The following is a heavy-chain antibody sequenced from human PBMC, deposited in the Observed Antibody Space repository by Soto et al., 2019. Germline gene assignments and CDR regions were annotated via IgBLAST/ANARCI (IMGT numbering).Heavy chain of an antibody. D-gene: IGHD2-2*01. CDR1: GYTFTSYG. Sequence: GASVKVSCKASGYTFTSYGISWVRQAPGQGLEWMGWISAYNGNTNYAQKLQGRLTMTTDTPTSTAYMELRSLRSDDTAVYYCARDFDDIVIVPAALWSYDAFDIWGQGTMVTVSS. J-gene: IGHJ3*02. V-gene: IGHV1-18*01. CDR2: ISAYNGNT. CDR3: ARDFDDIVIVPAALWSYDAFDI.